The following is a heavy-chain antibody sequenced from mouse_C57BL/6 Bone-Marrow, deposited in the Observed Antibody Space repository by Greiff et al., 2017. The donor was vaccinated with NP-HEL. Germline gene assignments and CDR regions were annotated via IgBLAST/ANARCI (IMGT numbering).Heavy chain of an antibody. CDR1: GYTFTSYW. CDR2: IDPSDSYT. CDR3: ARGYYVDY. V-gene: IGHV1-50*01. J-gene: IGHJ2*01. Sequence: QVQLKQPGAELVKPGASVKLSCKASGYTFTSYWMQWVKQRPGQGLEWIGEIDPSDSYTNYNQKFKGKATLTVDTSSSTAYMQLSSLTSEDSAVYYCARGYYVDYWGQGTTLTVSS.